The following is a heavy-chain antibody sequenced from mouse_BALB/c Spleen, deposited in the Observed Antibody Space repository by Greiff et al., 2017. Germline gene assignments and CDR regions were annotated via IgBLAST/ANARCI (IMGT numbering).Heavy chain of an antibody. D-gene: IGHD1-1*01. CDR3: ASHYYGSYYFDY. CDR2: ISSGGSYT. J-gene: IGHJ2*01. CDR1: GFTFSSYG. Sequence: EVNLVESGGDLVKPGGSLKLSCAASGFTFSSYGMSWVRQTPDKRLEWVATISSGGSYTYYPDSVKGRFTISRDNAKNTLYLQMSSLKSEDTAMYYCASHYYGSYYFDYWGQGTTLTVSS. V-gene: IGHV5-6*01.